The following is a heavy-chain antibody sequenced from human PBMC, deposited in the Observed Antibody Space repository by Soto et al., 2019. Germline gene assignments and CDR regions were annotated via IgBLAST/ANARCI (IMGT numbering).Heavy chain of an antibody. V-gene: IGHV4-31*03. CDR2: IYSNGYT. J-gene: IGHJ6*02. CDR3: ARDTNKIDGGYYYYYGMDV. CDR1: GDSISSGGYY. D-gene: IGHD3-22*01. Sequence: TSETLSLTCTVSGDSISSGGYYWSWIRQHPGKGLEWIGYIYSNGYTYYNPSLESRVTISLDTSKNQFSLKLTSVTAADTAVYYCARDTNKIDGGYYYYYGMDVWGQGTTVTVSS.